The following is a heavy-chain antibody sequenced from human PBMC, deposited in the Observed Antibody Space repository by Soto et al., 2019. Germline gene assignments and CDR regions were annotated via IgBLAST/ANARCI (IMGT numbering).Heavy chain of an antibody. CDR2: INPNSGGT. D-gene: IGHD4-17*01. CDR1: GYTFTGYY. J-gene: IGHJ6*03. CDR3: ARGGVTTNIYYYYYYMDV. Sequence: EASVKVSCKASGYTFTGYYMHWVRQAPGQGLEWMGWINPNSGGTNYAQKFQGWVTMTRDTSISTAYMELSRLRSDDTAVYYCARGGVTTNIYYYYYYMDVWGKGTTVTVSS. V-gene: IGHV1-2*04.